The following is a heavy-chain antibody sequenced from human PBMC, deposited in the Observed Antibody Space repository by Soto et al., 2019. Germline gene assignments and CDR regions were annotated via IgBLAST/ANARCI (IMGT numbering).Heavy chain of an antibody. D-gene: IGHD3-3*01. CDR3: ARAATIFGVVTFDY. Sequence: VQLVESGGGVVQPGRSLRLSCAASGFTFSSYAMHWVRQAPGKGLEWVSSISSSSSDIYYADSLKGRFTISRDNAKNSLYLQMNSLRAEDTAVYYCARAATIFGVVTFDYWGQGTLVTVSS. CDR2: ISSSSSDI. CDR1: GFTFSSYA. V-gene: IGHV3-21*01. J-gene: IGHJ4*02.